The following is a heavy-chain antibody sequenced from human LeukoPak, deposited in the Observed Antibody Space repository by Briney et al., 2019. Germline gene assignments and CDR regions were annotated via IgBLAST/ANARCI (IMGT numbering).Heavy chain of an antibody. D-gene: IGHD3-22*01. CDR2: IWYDGSNK. V-gene: IGHV3-33*08. Sequence: GGSLRLSCAASGFTFSSYSMNWVRQAPGKGLEWVAVIWYDGSNKYYADSVKGRFTISRDNSKNTLYLQMNSLRAEDTAVYYCARDGGYYDSSGYRGPNWFDPWGQGTLVTVSS. CDR1: GFTFSSYS. J-gene: IGHJ5*02. CDR3: ARDGGYYDSSGYRGPNWFDP.